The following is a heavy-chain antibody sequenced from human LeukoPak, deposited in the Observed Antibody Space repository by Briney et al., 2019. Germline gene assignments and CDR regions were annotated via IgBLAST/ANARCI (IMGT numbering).Heavy chain of an antibody. V-gene: IGHV1-69*13. J-gene: IGHJ6*03. Sequence: GASVKVSCKASGGTFSSYAISWVRQAPGQGLEWMGGIIPIFGTPNYAQKFQGRVTITADELTSTVYMELSSLRSEDTAFYYCASIVERATKGRPYYYYDYMDVWGKGTTVTVSS. CDR1: GGTFSSYA. D-gene: IGHD5-24*01. CDR3: ASIVERATKGRPYYYYDYMDV. CDR2: IIPIFGTP.